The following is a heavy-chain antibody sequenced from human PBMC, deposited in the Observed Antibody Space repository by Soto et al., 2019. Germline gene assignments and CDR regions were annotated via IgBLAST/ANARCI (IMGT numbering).Heavy chain of an antibody. Sequence: SETLSLTCTVSGGSISSGGYYWSWIRQHPGKGLEWIGYIYYSGSTYYNPSLKSRVTISVDTSKNQFSLKLSSVTAADTAVYYCAKCYDFWSGRWYGLGVWGQGTTVTVSS. CDR2: IYYSGST. D-gene: IGHD3-3*01. V-gene: IGHV4-31*03. J-gene: IGHJ6*02. CDR1: GGSISSGGYY. CDR3: AKCYDFWSGRWYGLGV.